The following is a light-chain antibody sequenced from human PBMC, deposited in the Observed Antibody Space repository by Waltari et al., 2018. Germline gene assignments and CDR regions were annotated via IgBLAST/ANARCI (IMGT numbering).Light chain of an antibody. J-gene: IGKJ1*01. V-gene: IGKV1-39*01. Sequence: DFQVTQSPSSLSASVGDRVSITGRASLSISTSLNWYQQKPGKAPKLLVYAASSLHSGVPSRFSGSGSGTDFTLTVSSLQPEDFATYYCKQTYSSPWTFGQGTKVESK. CDR3: KQTYSSPWT. CDR2: AAS. CDR1: LSISTS.